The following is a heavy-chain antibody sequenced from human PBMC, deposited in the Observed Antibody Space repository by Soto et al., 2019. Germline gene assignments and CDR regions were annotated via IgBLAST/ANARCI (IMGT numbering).Heavy chain of an antibody. CDR2: IYWDDDQ. Sequence: QITLKESGPTLVKPTQTLTLTCTFSGFSLSADGVGVGWIRQPPGKALEWLALIYWDDDQRSSPSMKTRLTITKDTSKNQVVLTMTNMDPVDTATYYCAHAYGGTSWPNDVFDVWGQGKVVTVSS. CDR3: AHAYGGTSWPNDVFDV. D-gene: IGHD2-2*01. CDR1: GFSLSADGVG. J-gene: IGHJ3*01. V-gene: IGHV2-5*02.